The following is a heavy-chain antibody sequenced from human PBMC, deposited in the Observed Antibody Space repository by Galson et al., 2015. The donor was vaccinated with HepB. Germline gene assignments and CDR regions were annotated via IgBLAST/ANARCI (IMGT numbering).Heavy chain of an antibody. CDR3: ARDSVKQVVGATHFDY. Sequence: SVKVSCKASGYTFSNYYIHWVRQAPGQGFEWMGTINPSGGGSTIYAQKFQGRVTMTRDTSTNTVYMELRSLTSEDTAVYFCARDSVKQVVGATHFDYWGQGTLVTVSS. D-gene: IGHD1-26*01. CDR2: INPSGGGST. CDR1: GYTFSNYY. J-gene: IGHJ4*02. V-gene: IGHV1-46*01.